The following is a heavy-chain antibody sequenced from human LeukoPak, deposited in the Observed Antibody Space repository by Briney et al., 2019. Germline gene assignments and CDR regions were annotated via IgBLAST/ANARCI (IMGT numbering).Heavy chain of an antibody. CDR3: TTGTY. CDR2: IRSKTDGGTA. V-gene: IGHV3-15*01. Sequence: PGGSLRLSCAASGFTFSNPWMSWVRQAPGKGLEWVGRIRSKTDGGTADYAAPVKDRIIISRDDSKNTLYLQMNSLKNEDTAVYYCTTGTYWGQGTQVTVSS. J-gene: IGHJ4*02. CDR1: GFTFSNPW.